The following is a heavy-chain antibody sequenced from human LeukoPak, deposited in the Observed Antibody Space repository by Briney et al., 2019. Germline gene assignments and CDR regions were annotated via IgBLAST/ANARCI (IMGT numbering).Heavy chain of an antibody. CDR3: ARIPLGTATSDY. Sequence: SGPALVKLTQTLTLTCTFSGFSLSTSGMCVSWIRQPPGKALEWLARIDWDDDKYYSTSLKTRLTISKDTSKNQVVLTMTNMDPVDTATYYCARIPLGTATSDYWGQGTLVTVSS. D-gene: IGHD2-8*02. CDR2: IDWDDDK. J-gene: IGHJ4*02. V-gene: IGHV2-70*11. CDR1: GFSLSTSGMC.